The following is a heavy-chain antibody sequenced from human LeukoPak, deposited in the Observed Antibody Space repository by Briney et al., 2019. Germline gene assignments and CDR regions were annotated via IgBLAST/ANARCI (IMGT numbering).Heavy chain of an antibody. Sequence: GGSLRLSCAASGFTFSDHYMDWVRQAPGKGLEWVGRTRNKANSYITEYAASVKGRFTISRDDSKNSLYLQMNSLQTEDTAVYYCAREGDIVVGGGFDYWGQGTLVTVSS. V-gene: IGHV3-72*01. CDR2: TRNKANSYIT. CDR3: AREGDIVVGGGFDY. J-gene: IGHJ4*02. CDR1: GFTFSDHY. D-gene: IGHD2-15*01.